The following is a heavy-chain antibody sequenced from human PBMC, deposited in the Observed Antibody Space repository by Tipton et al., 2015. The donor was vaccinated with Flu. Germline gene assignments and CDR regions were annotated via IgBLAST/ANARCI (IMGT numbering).Heavy chain of an antibody. CDR2: ISGSGQIL. CDR1: EGTFSDYE. D-gene: IGHD4/OR15-4a*01. V-gene: IGHV3-48*03. J-gene: IGHJ6*02. CDR3: AKGGANRFYYYSIDA. Sequence: VQSGGSLRLSCTGSEGTFSDYEMKWVRQAPGKGLEWVAYISGSGQILYYADSVKGRFTISRDNSKGTLYLQVNSLRPEDAALYYCAKGGANRFYYYSIDAWGQGTTVTVSS.